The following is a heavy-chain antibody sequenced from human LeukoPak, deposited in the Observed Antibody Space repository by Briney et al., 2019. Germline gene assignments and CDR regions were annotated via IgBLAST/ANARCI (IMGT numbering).Heavy chain of an antibody. V-gene: IGHV3-7*01. CDR3: ARARNYDFWSGYFPGGFDP. J-gene: IGHJ5*02. CDR2: IKQDGTEK. Sequence: GGSLRLSCAASGFTFSSYWMSWVRQAPGKGLEWLANIKQDGTEKNYLNSVKGRFTISRDNAKNSLYLQMNSLRAEDTAVYYCARARNYDFWSGYFPGGFDPWGQGTLVTVSS. CDR1: GFTFSSYW. D-gene: IGHD3-3*01.